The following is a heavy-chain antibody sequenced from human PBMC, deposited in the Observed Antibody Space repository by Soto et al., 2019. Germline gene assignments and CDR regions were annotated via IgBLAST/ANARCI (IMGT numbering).Heavy chain of an antibody. V-gene: IGHV4-31*03. CDR2: IYYSGST. J-gene: IGHJ4*02. CDR1: GGSISSGGYY. D-gene: IGHD3-10*01. Sequence: QVQLQESGPGLVKPSQTLSLTCTVSGGSISSGGYYWSWIRQHPGKGLEWIGYIYYSGSTYYNPSLKSRVTISVDTSKNQFSLKLSSVTAADTAVYYCARYHLAYGSGSYLNFDYWGQGTLVTVSS. CDR3: ARYHLAYGSGSYLNFDY.